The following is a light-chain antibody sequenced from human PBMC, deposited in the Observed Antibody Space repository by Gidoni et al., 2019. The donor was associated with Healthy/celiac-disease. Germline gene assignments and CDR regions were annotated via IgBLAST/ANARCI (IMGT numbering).Light chain of an antibody. Sequence: IVMTQSPLSLPVTPGEPASISCRSSQSLLHSNGYNYLDWYLQKPGQSPQLLIYLGSNRASGVPDRFSGSGSGTDFTLKISRVEAEDVGVYYCMQALQTPHFXXXTRLEIK. CDR1: QSLLHSNGYNY. CDR3: MQALQTPH. CDR2: LGS. V-gene: IGKV2-28*01. J-gene: IGKJ5*01.